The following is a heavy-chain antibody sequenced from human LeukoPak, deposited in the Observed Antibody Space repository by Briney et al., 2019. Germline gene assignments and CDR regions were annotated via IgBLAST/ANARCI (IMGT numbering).Heavy chain of an antibody. CDR1: GFTFSSYG. Sequence: GGSVRLSCAASGFTFSSYGMSWVRQAPGKGLEWVSGISGSGGSTHYADSVKGRFTISRDNSKNTLHLQMNSLRAEDTAVYYCAKDGAILTGYYWYFDYWGQGTLVTVSS. CDR2: ISGSGGST. V-gene: IGHV3-23*01. D-gene: IGHD3-9*01. CDR3: AKDGAILTGYYWYFDY. J-gene: IGHJ4*02.